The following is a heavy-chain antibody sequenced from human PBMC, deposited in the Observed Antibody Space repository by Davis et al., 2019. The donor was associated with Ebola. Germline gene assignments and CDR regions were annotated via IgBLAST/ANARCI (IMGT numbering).Heavy chain of an antibody. D-gene: IGHD2-21*01. V-gene: IGHV3-23*01. J-gene: IGHJ4*02. CDR2: ISDSGGST. Sequence: GESLKISCAASGFTFSSYGMSWVRQAPGKGLEWVSVISDSGGSTSYADSVKGRFTISRDNSKNTLYLRMNSLRAEDTGVYYCAKPIRSGQTRDGFDSWGQGTLVTVSS. CDR1: GFTFSSYG. CDR3: AKPIRSGQTRDGFDS.